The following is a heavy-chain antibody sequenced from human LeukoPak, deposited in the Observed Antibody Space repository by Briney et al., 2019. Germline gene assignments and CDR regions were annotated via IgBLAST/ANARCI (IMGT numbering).Heavy chain of an antibody. D-gene: IGHD3-9*01. Sequence: SETLSLACTVAGDSIASSSYYWGWVRQPPGKGLEWIGSIYYSGSTYYNPSLKSRVTVSVDTPKNHFSLKLTSVTAADTAVYYCARQPGGILTRTNWFDPWGQGTLVTVSS. J-gene: IGHJ5*02. CDR1: GDSIASSSYY. CDR3: ARQPGGILTRTNWFDP. CDR2: IYYSGST. V-gene: IGHV4-39*07.